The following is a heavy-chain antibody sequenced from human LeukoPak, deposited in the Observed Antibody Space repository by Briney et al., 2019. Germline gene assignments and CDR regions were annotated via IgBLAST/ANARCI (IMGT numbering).Heavy chain of an antibody. CDR3: ARAINAPYNWFDP. Sequence: GASVKVSCKASGYTFTGYYMHWVRQAPGQGLEWMGWINPNSGGTNYAQKFQGRVTMNRDTSISTAYMELSRLRSDDTAVYYCARAINAPYNWFDPWGQGTLVTVSS. CDR2: INPNSGGT. V-gene: IGHV1-2*02. CDR1: GYTFTGYY. J-gene: IGHJ5*02.